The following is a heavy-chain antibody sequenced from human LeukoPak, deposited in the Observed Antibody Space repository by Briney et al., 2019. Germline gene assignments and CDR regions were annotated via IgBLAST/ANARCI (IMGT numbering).Heavy chain of an antibody. Sequence: GGSLRLSCAASGFTFSSYWMHWVRQAPGKGLVWVSRINSDVSSTSYADSVKGRFTISRDNAKNTLYLQMSSLRAEDTAVYYCASLGAVAGTEFAMKVDYWGQGTLVTVSS. CDR3: ASLGAVAGTEFAMKVDY. J-gene: IGHJ4*02. V-gene: IGHV3-74*01. CDR1: GFTFSSYW. CDR2: INSDVSST. D-gene: IGHD6-19*01.